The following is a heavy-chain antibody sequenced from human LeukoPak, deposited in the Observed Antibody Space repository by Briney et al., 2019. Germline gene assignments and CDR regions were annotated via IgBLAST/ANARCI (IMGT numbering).Heavy chain of an antibody. J-gene: IGHJ4*02. Sequence: SETLSLTCAVSGGSISSGGYSWSWIRQPPGKGLEWIGYIYHSGSTYYNPSLKSRVTISVDRSKNQFSLKLSSVTAADTAVYYCARTYDILTGYYNYFDYWGQGTLVTVSS. CDR2: IYHSGST. CDR3: ARTYDILTGYYNYFDY. CDR1: GGSISSGGYS. D-gene: IGHD3-9*01. V-gene: IGHV4-30-2*01.